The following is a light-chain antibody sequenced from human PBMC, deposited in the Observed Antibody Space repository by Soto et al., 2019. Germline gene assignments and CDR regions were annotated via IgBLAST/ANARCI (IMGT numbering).Light chain of an antibody. CDR1: QNVSSSS. Sequence: EILLTQSPVTLSLSPRERATLSCRTSQNVSSSSLAWYQQRPGQAPSLLIYGASSGATGTPDRFSGSGSGTDFTLIISRLEPEDFAVYYCQQYGSSPFTFGGGTKVDIK. J-gene: IGKJ4*01. CDR2: GAS. CDR3: QQYGSSPFT. V-gene: IGKV3-20*01.